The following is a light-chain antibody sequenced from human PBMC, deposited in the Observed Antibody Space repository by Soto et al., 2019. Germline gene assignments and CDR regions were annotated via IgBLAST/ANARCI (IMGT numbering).Light chain of an antibody. J-gene: IGLJ2*01. CDR2: DVS. Sequence: QSALTQPASVSGSPGQSITISCTGTSSDVGLYNYVSWYQQHPDKAPKLMIYDVSNRPSGVSDRFSGSKSANTASLTISGLQAEDEADYYCTSYTGSSPHVIFGGGTKVIVL. V-gene: IGLV2-14*01. CDR3: TSYTGSSPHVI. CDR1: SSDVGLYNY.